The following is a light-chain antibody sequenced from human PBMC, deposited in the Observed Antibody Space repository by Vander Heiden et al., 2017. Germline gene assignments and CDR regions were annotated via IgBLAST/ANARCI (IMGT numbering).Light chain of an antibody. V-gene: IGKV1-5*03. CDR1: QSINSW. CDR3: HHCENYPLT. Sequence: DIKMSQSPSTLSPSVGDRVTLTCRASQSINSWLAWYQQKPGKAPNILIYKASSLQSGVPSRFSGSGSGTEFTLTISSLQPEDFAAYYCHHCENYPLTFGEGTKVEIK. J-gene: IGKJ4*01. CDR2: KAS.